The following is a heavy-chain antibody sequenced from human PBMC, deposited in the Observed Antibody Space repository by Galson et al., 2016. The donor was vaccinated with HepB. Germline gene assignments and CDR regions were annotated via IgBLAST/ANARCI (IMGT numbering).Heavy chain of an antibody. V-gene: IGHV5-51*01. CDR3: ARRRPNWLSFDF. D-gene: IGHD7-27*01. CDR2: IYPGDSDT. Sequence: QSGAEVTKPGESVNISCKGSGYSFTHFWLAWLRQMPGKGLEWMGVIYPGDSDTKYSPSLQGQVTISADKSINTAYLQWSSLKASDTAMYYCARRRPNWLSFDFWGQGTLVTVSS. CDR1: GYSFTHFW. J-gene: IGHJ4*02.